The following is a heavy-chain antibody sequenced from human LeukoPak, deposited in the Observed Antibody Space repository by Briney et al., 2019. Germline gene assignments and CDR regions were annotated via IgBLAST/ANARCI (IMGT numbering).Heavy chain of an antibody. CDR2: INPNSGGT. V-gene: IGHV1-2*02. CDR1: GYTFSDYY. CDR3: ARDHRWQQLVYNWFDP. J-gene: IGHJ5*02. Sequence: GASVKVSCKASGYTFSDYYMHWVRQAPGQGLEWMGWINPNSGGTNYAQKFQGRVTMTRDTSISTAYMELSRLRSDDTAVYYCARDHRWQQLVYNWFDPWGQGTLVTVSS. D-gene: IGHD6-13*01.